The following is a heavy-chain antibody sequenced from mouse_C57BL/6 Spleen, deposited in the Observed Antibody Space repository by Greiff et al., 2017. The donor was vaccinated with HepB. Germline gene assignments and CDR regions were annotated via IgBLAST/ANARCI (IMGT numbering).Heavy chain of an antibody. D-gene: IGHD2-3*01. Sequence: VQGVESGAELARPGASVKLSCKASGYTFTSYGISWVKQRTGQGLEWIGEIYPRSGNTYYNEKFKGKATLTADKSSSTAYMELRSLTFEDSAVYFCARAGNDGLDYWGQGTTLTVSS. V-gene: IGHV1-81*01. CDR1: GYTFTSYG. J-gene: IGHJ2*01. CDR3: ARAGNDGLDY. CDR2: IYPRSGNT.